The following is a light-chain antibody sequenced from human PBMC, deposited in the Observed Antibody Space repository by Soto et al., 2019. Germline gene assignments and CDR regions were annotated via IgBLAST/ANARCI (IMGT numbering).Light chain of an antibody. CDR3: SSYAGSGQVV. CDR1: SSDVGGYNY. J-gene: IGLJ2*01. V-gene: IGLV2-8*01. CDR2: EVN. Sequence: QAVVTQPPSASGSPGQSVTISCTGTSSDVGGYNYVSWYQQHPGNAPKLIISEVNKRPSGVPDRFSGSKSGNTASLTVSGLQGEDEADYYCSSYAGSGQVVFGGGTKLTVL.